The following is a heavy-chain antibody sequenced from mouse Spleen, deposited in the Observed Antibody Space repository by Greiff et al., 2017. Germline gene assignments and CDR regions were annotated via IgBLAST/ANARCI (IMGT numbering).Heavy chain of an antibody. V-gene: IGHV5-9-1*02. D-gene: IGHD1-1*01. Sequence: EVQGVESGEGLVKPGGSLNLSCAASGFTFSSYAMSWVRQTPEKRLEWVAYISSGGDYISYADTVKGRFTISRDNARNTLYLQMSSLKSEDTAMYYCTRDPHYYGSSTGYFDVWGTGTTVTVSS. CDR2: ISSGGDYI. CDR3: TRDPHYYGSSTGYFDV. CDR1: GFTFSSYA. J-gene: IGHJ1*03.